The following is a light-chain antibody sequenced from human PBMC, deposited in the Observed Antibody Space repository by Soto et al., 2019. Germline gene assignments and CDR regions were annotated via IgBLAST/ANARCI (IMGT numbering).Light chain of an antibody. CDR3: QQYYSTPF. CDR1: QSVLYTSNNKNY. Sequence: DIVMTQSPDSLAVSLGERATINCKSSQSVLYTSNNKNYLAWFQQKPGQPPKLLIYWASTRESGVPDRFSGSGSGTDFTLTISSLQAEDGAVYYCQQYYSTPFVGQGTKLEIK. J-gene: IGKJ2*01. CDR2: WAS. V-gene: IGKV4-1*01.